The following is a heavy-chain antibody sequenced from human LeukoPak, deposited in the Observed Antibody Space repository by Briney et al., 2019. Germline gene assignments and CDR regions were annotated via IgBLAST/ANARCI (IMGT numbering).Heavy chain of an antibody. CDR2: NSDSGCNT. CDR1: VFPFSSYA. D-gene: IGHD3-3*01. J-gene: IGHJ4*02. V-gene: IGHV3-23*01. Sequence: GVSQTLPCTASVFPFSSYAMSWVRQAPGKALEWLSANSDSGCNTYYADSVKRRFPISRDNPKNTLYLQIQTQRAEHTALYYYAKDSITIFGVVIIPDWGQGTLGTVSS. CDR3: AKDSITIFGVVIIPD.